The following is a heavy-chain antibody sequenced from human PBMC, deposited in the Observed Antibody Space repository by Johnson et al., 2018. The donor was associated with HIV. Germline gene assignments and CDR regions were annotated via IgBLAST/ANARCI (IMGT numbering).Heavy chain of an antibody. CDR2: IRYDGRNE. Sequence: QVQLVESGGGLVQPGGSLRLSCAASGFTFRSYGMHWVRQAPGKGLEWVAFIRYDGRNEYYADSVKGRFTISRDNSKNTLYLQMNSLRVEDTAVYYCASEVRGVLDIWGQGTMVTVSS. CDR3: ASEVRGVLDI. J-gene: IGHJ3*02. CDR1: GFTFRSYG. V-gene: IGHV3-30*02. D-gene: IGHD3-10*01.